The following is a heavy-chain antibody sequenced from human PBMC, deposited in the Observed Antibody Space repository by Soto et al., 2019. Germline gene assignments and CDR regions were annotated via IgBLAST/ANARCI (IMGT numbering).Heavy chain of an antibody. CDR2: ISNGGSSI. CDR3: TRPCRYCNGGGPGNWFDP. J-gene: IGHJ5*02. V-gene: IGHV3-11*01. Sequence: QVQLVESGGGLVKPGGSLRLSCAASGFTFDDYDMSWIRQAPGKGLEWVSYISNGGSSIYYADSVKGRFTISRDNAKRSVFLQMNSLRAEDTAVYYCTRPCRYCNGGGPGNWFDPWGQGTLVTVSS. D-gene: IGHD2-8*02. CDR1: GFTFDDYD.